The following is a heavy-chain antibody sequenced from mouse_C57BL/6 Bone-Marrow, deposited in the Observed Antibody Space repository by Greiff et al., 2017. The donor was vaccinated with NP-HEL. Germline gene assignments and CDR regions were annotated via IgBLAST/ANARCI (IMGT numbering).Heavy chain of an antibody. V-gene: IGHV1-19*01. CDR3: AREIPLITTVVAPFAY. Sequence: EVQLQQSGPVLVKPGASVKMSCKASGYTFTDYYMNWVKQSHGKSLEWIGVINPYNGGTSYNQKFKGKATLTVDKSSSTAYMELNSLTSEDSAVYYCAREIPLITTVVAPFAYWGQGTLVTVSA. J-gene: IGHJ3*01. CDR1: GYTFTDYY. CDR2: INPYNGGT. D-gene: IGHD1-1*01.